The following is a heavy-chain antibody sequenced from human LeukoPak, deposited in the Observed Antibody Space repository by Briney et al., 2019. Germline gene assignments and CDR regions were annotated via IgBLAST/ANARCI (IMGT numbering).Heavy chain of an antibody. V-gene: IGHV1-18*01. D-gene: IGHD6-6*01. CDR1: GYTFTSYG. Sequence: ASVKVSCKASGYTFTSYGISWVRQAPGQGLEWMGWISAYNGNTNYAQKLQGRVTMTTDTSTSTAYMELRSLRSDDTAVYYCARLYSSSSVRWDYFDYWGQGTLVTVSS. J-gene: IGHJ4*02. CDR3: ARLYSSSSVRWDYFDY. CDR2: ISAYNGNT.